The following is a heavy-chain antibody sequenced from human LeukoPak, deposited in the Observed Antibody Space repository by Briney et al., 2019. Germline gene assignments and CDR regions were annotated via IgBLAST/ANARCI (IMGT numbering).Heavy chain of an antibody. CDR2: ISYDGNNK. V-gene: IGHV3-30*03. CDR1: EFTFDSYG. CDR3: TRERDLSLYYFDY. J-gene: IGHJ4*02. Sequence: AGGSLRLSCAASEFTFDSYGMHWVRQAPGKGLEWVAVISYDGNNKYYANSVKGRFTISRDNSKNTLYLQMNSLRAEDTAVYYCTRERDLSLYYFDYWGQGTLVTVSS.